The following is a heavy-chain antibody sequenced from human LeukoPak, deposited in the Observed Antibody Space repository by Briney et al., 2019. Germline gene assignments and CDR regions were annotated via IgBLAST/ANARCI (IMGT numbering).Heavy chain of an antibody. CDR3: ARAGLYNWNYEGTAYFDY. V-gene: IGHV3-20*04. J-gene: IGHJ4*02. D-gene: IGHD1-7*01. Sequence: PGGSLGLSCAASGFTFDDYGMSWVRQAPGKGLEWVSGINWNGGSTGYADSVKGRFTISRDNAKNSLYLQMNSLRAEDTALYYCARAGLYNWNYEGTAYFDYWGQGTLVTVSS. CDR1: GFTFDDYG. CDR2: INWNGGST.